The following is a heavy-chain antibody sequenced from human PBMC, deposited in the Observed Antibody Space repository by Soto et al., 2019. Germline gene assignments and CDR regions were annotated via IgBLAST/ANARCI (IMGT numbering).Heavy chain of an antibody. V-gene: IGHV1-58*02. CDR3: ATDGQITTFGVASAPYALDV. D-gene: IGHD3-3*01. CDR2: IIVGIGNR. Sequence: SVKVSCKASGFTFTSSAMQWVRQARGQRLEWIGGIIVGIGNRNYAQKFQDRVTITTDKSTSTAYMELNSLRSEDTAVYCCATDGQITTFGVASAPYALDVWGRGTTVTVSS. J-gene: IGHJ6*02. CDR1: GFTFTSSA.